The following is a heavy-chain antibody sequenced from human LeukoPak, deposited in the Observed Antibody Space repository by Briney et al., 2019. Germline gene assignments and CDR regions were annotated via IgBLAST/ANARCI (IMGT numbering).Heavy chain of an antibody. CDR2: INPSGGST. J-gene: IGHJ4*02. V-gene: IGHV1-46*01. CDR1: GYTLTELS. Sequence: ASVKVSCKVSGYTLTELSMHWVRQAPGKGLEWMGIINPSGGSTSYAQKFQGRVTMTRDTSTSTVYMELSSLRSEDTAVYYCARDRVSGTATGFDYWGQGTLVTVSS. CDR3: ARDRVSGTATGFDY. D-gene: IGHD1-26*01.